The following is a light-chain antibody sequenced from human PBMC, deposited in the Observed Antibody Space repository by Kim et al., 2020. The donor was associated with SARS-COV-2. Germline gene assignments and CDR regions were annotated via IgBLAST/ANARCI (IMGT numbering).Light chain of an antibody. V-gene: IGKV1-27*01. CDR2: AAS. J-gene: IGKJ1*01. CDR3: QKYNSAPRT. Sequence: VSVGDRVTITCRASQGISNYLAWYQQKPGKVPKLLIYAASTVQSGVPSRFSGSGSGTDFTLTISSLQPEDVATYYCQKYNSAPRTFGQGTKVDIK. CDR1: QGISNY.